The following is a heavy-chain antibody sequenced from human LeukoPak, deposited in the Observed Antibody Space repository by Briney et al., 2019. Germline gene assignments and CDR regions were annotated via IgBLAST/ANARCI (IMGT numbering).Heavy chain of an antibody. CDR3: AKRGGTYPDDAFDI. V-gene: IGHV3-9*01. CDR1: GFTFDDYA. CDR2: INWNSGGI. J-gene: IGHJ3*02. Sequence: GGSLRLSCAASGFTFDDYAMYWVRQAPGKGLEWVSSINWNSGGIDYADSVKGRFTISRDNAKNSLYLQMNSLRAEDTALYYCAKRGGTYPDDAFDIWGQGTMVTVSS. D-gene: IGHD1-26*01.